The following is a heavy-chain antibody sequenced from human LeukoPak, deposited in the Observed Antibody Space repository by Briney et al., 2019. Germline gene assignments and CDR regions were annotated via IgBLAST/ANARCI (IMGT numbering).Heavy chain of an antibody. D-gene: IGHD6-13*01. J-gene: IGHJ4*02. Sequence: ASVKVSCNASGYTFTSYAMHWVRQAPGQRLEWMGWINAGNGNTKYSQEFQGRVTITRDTSASTAYMELSSLRSEDMAVYYCARSERTYSSSWYAPSFDYWGQGTLVTVSS. CDR1: GYTFTSYA. CDR2: INAGNGNT. CDR3: ARSERTYSSSWYAPSFDY. V-gene: IGHV1-3*03.